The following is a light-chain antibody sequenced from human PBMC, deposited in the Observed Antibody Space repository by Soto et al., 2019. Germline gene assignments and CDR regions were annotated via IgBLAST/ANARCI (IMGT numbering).Light chain of an antibody. Sequence: EIVLTQSPGTLSLSPGERATLSCRASQSVSSSYLAWYQHKPGQAPRLLIYGASSGATGIPDRFSGSGFGTDLTLTISRLEPEDFAVYYCQQYDRAPRFTFGPGTKVDI. CDR1: QSVSSSY. CDR3: QQYDRAPRFT. V-gene: IGKV3-20*01. CDR2: GAS. J-gene: IGKJ3*01.